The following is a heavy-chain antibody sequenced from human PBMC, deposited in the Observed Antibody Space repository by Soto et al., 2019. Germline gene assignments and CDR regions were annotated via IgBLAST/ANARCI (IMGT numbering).Heavy chain of an antibody. J-gene: IGHJ4*02. Sequence: QVQLVESGGGVVQPGRSLRLSCAASGFTFSSYGMHWVRQAPGKGLEWVAVISYDGSNKYYADSVKGRFTISRDNSKNPLYLQINSLRAEDTAVDYCAKGYLSEGGGDCYDYWGQGTLVTVSS. CDR2: ISYDGSNK. V-gene: IGHV3-30*18. CDR1: GFTFSSYG. CDR3: AKGYLSEGGGDCYDY. D-gene: IGHD2-21*02.